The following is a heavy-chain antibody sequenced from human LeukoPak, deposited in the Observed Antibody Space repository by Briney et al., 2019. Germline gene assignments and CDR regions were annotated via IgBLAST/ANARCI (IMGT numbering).Heavy chain of an antibody. CDR3: ARGVTYYYDSSGYLY. J-gene: IGHJ4*02. CDR2: IYTSGST. CDR1: GGSISSGSYY. V-gene: IGHV4-61*02. Sequence: SETLSLTCTVSGGSISSGSYYWSWIRQPAGKGLEWIGRIYTSGSTNYNPSLKSRVTISVGTSKNQFSLKLSSVTAADTAVYYCARGVTYYYDSSGYLYWGQGTLVTVSS. D-gene: IGHD3-22*01.